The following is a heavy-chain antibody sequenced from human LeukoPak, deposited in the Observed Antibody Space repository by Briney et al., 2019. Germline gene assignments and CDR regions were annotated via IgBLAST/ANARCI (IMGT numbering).Heavy chain of an antibody. J-gene: IGHJ4*02. D-gene: IGHD1-7*01. V-gene: IGHV3-11*04. Sequence: PGGSLRLSCAASGFTFSDYYMSWIRQAPGKGLEWVSYISSSGSTIYYADPVKGRFTISRDNAKNSLYLQMNSLRAEDTAVYYCARDPETGTTYIDYWGQGTLVTVSS. CDR3: ARDPETGTTYIDY. CDR1: GFTFSDYY. CDR2: ISSSGSTI.